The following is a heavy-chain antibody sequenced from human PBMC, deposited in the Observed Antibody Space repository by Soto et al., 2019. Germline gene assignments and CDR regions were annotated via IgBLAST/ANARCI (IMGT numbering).Heavy chain of an antibody. CDR3: VRDGRLQLQGEFFDH. V-gene: IGHV3-21*06. CDR1: GFSFSSHS. CDR2: ISSTSSYI. D-gene: IGHD2-21*02. Sequence: GGSLRLSCAAPGFSFSSHSMNWVRQAPGRGLEWVSSISSTSSYIHHAASVKGRVTISRDNAKSSLYLQLDGLRVDDTAVYYCVRDGRLQLQGEFFDHWGQGILVTVSS. J-gene: IGHJ5*02.